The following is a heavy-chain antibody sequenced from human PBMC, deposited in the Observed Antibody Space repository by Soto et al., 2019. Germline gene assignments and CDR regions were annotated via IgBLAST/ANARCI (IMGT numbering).Heavy chain of an antibody. Sequence: EVQLLESGGGLVQPGGSLRLSCAVSGITFSTYFMTWVRQAPGKGLEWVSGISGDGVTFYSDSVKGRFTISRDNSKNTLSLQMNSLGGEDTAVYYCATLYDYIWGSYRRPPYQFDYWGQGTLVTVSS. J-gene: IGHJ4*02. V-gene: IGHV3-23*01. CDR2: ISGDGVT. CDR3: ATLYDYIWGSYRRPPYQFDY. CDR1: GITFSTYF. D-gene: IGHD3-16*02.